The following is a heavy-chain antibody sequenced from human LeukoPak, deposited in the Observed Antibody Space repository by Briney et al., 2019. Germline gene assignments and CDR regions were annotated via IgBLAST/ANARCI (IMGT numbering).Heavy chain of an antibody. CDR3: AKEGEHDYYYYMDV. D-gene: IGHD1/OR15-1a*01. Sequence: GGSLRLSCAASGFIFSSYSMNWVRQAPGKGLEWVSSITSSSSYIYYADSVKGRFTISRDNSKNTLYLQMNSLRAEDTAVYYCAKEGEHDYYYYMDVWGKGTTVTVSS. CDR2: ITSSSSYI. CDR1: GFIFSSYS. J-gene: IGHJ6*03. V-gene: IGHV3-21*01.